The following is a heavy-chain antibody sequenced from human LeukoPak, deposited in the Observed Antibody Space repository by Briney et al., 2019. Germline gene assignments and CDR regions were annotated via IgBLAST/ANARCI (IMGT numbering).Heavy chain of an antibody. D-gene: IGHD3-9*01. Sequence: ASVKVSCKASGGTFSSYAISWVRQAPGQGLEWMGRIIPILGIANYAQKFQGRVTITADKSTSTAYMELSSLRSDDTAVYYCARVDYDILTGYPRPTYYYYGMDVWGQGTTVTVSS. CDR1: GGTFSSYA. CDR3: ARVDYDILTGYPRPTYYYYGMDV. V-gene: IGHV1-69*04. J-gene: IGHJ6*02. CDR2: IIPILGIA.